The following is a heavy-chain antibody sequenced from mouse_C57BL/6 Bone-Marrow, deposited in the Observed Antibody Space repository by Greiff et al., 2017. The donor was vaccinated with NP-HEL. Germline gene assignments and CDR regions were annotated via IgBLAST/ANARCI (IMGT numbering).Heavy chain of an antibody. V-gene: IGHV1-50*01. Sequence: QVQLKQSGAELVKPGASVKLSCKASGYTFTSYWMQWVKQRPGQGLEWIGETDPSDSSTNSNQKFKGKATLTVDTSSSTAYMHLSSLTSEDSAVYYCARLRRHYFDYWDQGTTLTVSS. D-gene: IGHD1-2*01. CDR2: TDPSDSST. J-gene: IGHJ2*01. CDR1: GYTFTSYW. CDR3: ARLRRHYFDY.